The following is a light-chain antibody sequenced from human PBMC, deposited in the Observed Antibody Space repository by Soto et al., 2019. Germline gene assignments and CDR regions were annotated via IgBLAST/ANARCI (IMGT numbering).Light chain of an antibody. J-gene: IGKJ1*01. V-gene: IGKV1-5*03. Sequence: DIQMTQSPSTLSASAGDRVTITCRASQSISGSLAWYQQKPGKAPKLLIYEASNLKSGVPSRFSGSGSGTKYTLTISRLQADDSASYYCQQNNGFWTFGQGTKVEIK. CDR1: QSISGS. CDR2: EAS. CDR3: QQNNGFWT.